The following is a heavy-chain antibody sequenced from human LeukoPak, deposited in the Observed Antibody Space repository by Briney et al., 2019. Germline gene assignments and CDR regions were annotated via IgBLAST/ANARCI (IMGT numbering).Heavy chain of an antibody. V-gene: IGHV3-7*01. D-gene: IGHD2-2*01. CDR2: IKHDGTEK. CDR3: ARVGTTSWYY. J-gene: IGHJ4*02. Sequence: PGGSLRLSCAASGFTFSSYGMHWVRQAPGKGLEWVANIKHDGTEKYYVDSVKGRFTISRDNAQSSLFLQMSSLRAEDTAVYYCARVGTTSWYYWGQGTLVTVSS. CDR1: GFTFSSYG.